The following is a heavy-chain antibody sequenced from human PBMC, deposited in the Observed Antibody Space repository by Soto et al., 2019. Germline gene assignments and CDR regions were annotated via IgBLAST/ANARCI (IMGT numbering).Heavy chain of an antibody. CDR1: KFTFSSYE. V-gene: IGHV3-48*03. J-gene: IGHJ6*02. CDR2: ISSTGSLI. D-gene: IGHD1-1*01. Sequence: EVQLVESGGGLVQPGGSLRLSCAASKFTFSSYEVNWVRQAPGKGLEWVSYISSTGSLIYYADSVKGRFTISRDNAKNSLYLQMNSLRPEDTAIYYCTRGGGWNQGYYHCYGMDVWGQGTPVTVSS. CDR3: TRGGGWNQGYYHCYGMDV.